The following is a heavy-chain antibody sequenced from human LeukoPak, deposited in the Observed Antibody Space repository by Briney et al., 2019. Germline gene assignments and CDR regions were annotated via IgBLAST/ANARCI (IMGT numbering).Heavy chain of an antibody. CDR1: GGSISSYY. V-gene: IGHV4-59*12. J-gene: IGHJ4*02. CDR3: ARDLASCAGDCYSDGFDY. Sequence: KTSETLSLTCTVSGGSISSYYWSWIRQPPGKGLEWIGYIYFSGSTNYNPSLKSRVTISVDTSKNHFSLKMSSVTAADTAVYYCARDLASCAGDCYSDGFDYWGQGTLVTVSS. D-gene: IGHD2-21*02. CDR2: IYFSGST.